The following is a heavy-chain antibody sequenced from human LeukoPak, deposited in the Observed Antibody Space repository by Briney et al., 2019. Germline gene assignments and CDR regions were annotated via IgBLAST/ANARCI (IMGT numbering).Heavy chain of an antibody. CDR3: ASALLGRHYDYPGYYYYYGMDV. Sequence: SETLSLTCTVSGGSISSYYWSWIRQPPGKGLEWIGYIYYSGSTNYNPSLKSRVTISVDTSKNQFSLKLSSVTAADTAVYYCASALLGRHYDYPGYYYYYGMDVWGQGTTVTVSS. V-gene: IGHV4-59*01. CDR2: IYYSGST. J-gene: IGHJ6*02. CDR1: GGSISSYY. D-gene: IGHD5-12*01.